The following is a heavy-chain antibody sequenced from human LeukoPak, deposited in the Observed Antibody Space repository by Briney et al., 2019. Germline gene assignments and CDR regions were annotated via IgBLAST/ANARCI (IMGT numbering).Heavy chain of an antibody. CDR1: GGPISSSSYY. D-gene: IGHD2-15*01. CDR2: IYYSGST. CDR3: ASHGGYCSGGSCYAIDY. V-gene: IGHV4-39*01. J-gene: IGHJ4*02. Sequence: SETLSLTCTVSGGPISSSSYYWGWIRQPPGKGLEWIGSIYYSGSTYYNPSLKSRVTISVDTSKNQFSLKLSSVTAADTAVYYCASHGGYCSGGSCYAIDYWGQGTLVTVSS.